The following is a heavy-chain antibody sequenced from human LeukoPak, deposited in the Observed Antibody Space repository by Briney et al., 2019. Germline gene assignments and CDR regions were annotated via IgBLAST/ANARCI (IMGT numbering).Heavy chain of an antibody. CDR3: ARDRMTTATLGAFDI. Sequence: SETLSLTCTVSGGSINSYYWSWIRQPPGKGLEWIGYIYYSGSTNYNPSLKSRVTISVDTSKNQFSLRLSSVTAADTAVYYCARDRMTTATLGAFDIWGQGTMVTVSS. D-gene: IGHD4-17*01. CDR1: GGSINSYY. J-gene: IGHJ3*02. CDR2: IYYSGST. V-gene: IGHV4-59*01.